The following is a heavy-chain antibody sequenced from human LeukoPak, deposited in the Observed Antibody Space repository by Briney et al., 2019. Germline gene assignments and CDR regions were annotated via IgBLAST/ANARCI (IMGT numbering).Heavy chain of an antibody. D-gene: IGHD5-12*01. V-gene: IGHV3-7*03. Sequence: GGSLRLSCAASGFTFSSYWMSWVRQAPGKGLEWVANIKQDGSEKYYVDSVKGRFTISRDNAKNSLYLQMNSLRAEDTAVYYCARENRGPVATIVDYWGQGTLVTVSS. CDR2: IKQDGSEK. CDR1: GFTFSSYW. CDR3: ARENRGPVATIVDY. J-gene: IGHJ4*02.